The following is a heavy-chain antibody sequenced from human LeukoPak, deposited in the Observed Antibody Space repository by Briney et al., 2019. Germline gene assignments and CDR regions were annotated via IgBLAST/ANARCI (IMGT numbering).Heavy chain of an antibody. V-gene: IGHV3-20*04. J-gene: IGHJ4*02. Sequence: PGGSLRLSCAASGFTFDDYGMSWVRQAPGKGLEWVSGINWNGGSTGYADSVKGRFTISRDNARNSLYLQMNSLRAEDMALYYCAKDIRPYYYDSSGYGFDYWGQGTLVTVSS. CDR2: INWNGGST. CDR3: AKDIRPYYYDSSGYGFDY. D-gene: IGHD3-22*01. CDR1: GFTFDDYG.